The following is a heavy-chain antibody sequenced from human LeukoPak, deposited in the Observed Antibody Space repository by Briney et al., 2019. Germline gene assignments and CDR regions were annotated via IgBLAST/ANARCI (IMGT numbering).Heavy chain of an antibody. D-gene: IGHD3-10*01. CDR1: GFTFSSYW. CDR3: ARSEYYGSGSYYTYPDY. J-gene: IGHJ4*02. Sequence: PGGSLRLSCAASGFTFSSYWMSWARHAPGKGLEWVANIKQDGSEKYYVDSVKGRFTISRDNAKNSLYLQMNSLRAEDTAVYYCARSEYYGSGSYYTYPDYWGQGTLVTVSS. V-gene: IGHV3-7*01. CDR2: IKQDGSEK.